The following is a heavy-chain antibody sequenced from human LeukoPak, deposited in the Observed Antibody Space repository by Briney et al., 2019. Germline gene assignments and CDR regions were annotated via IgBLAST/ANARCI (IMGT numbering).Heavy chain of an antibody. V-gene: IGHV4-38-2*02. CDR3: AAFIAAPLYYYGSGSYYNGDY. J-gene: IGHJ4*02. Sequence: SETLSLTCSVSGYSITSGYYWGWIRQPPGKGLEWIGGIYHGGPTYYNPSLMSRVTMSVDTSKNQFSLKLSSVTAADTAVYYCAAFIAAPLYYYGSGSYYNGDYWGQGTLVTVSS. CDR1: GYSITSGYY. CDR2: IYHGGPT. D-gene: IGHD3-10*01.